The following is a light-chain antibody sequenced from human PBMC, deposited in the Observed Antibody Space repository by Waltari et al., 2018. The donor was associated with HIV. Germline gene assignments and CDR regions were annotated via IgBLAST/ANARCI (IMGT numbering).Light chain of an antibody. CDR2: DVS. J-gene: IGLJ1*01. Sequence: QSALTQPASVSGSPGQSITISCTGTSSDVGGYNYVSWYQQHPGKAPKLIIYDVSSRPSGVSNRFSGSKSGNTASLTISWLQAEDEADYYCSSYTSSSTYVFGTGTKVTVL. CDR1: SSDVGGYNY. V-gene: IGLV2-14*03. CDR3: SSYTSSSTYV.